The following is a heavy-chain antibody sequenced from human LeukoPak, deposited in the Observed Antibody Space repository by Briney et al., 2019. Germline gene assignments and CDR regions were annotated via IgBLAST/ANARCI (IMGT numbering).Heavy chain of an antibody. V-gene: IGHV3-30*02. J-gene: IGHJ4*02. D-gene: IGHD6-25*01. CDR3: ATDQRLLWKGYFDY. CDR1: GFSFSTYR. CDR2: ILYDGSNK. Sequence: GGSLRLSCAASGFSFSTYRMHWVRHAPGKGLEWVAFILYDGSNKYYADSVKGRFTISRDNSKNTLYLQMNSLRAEDTAVYYCATDQRLLWKGYFDYWGQGTMVTVSS.